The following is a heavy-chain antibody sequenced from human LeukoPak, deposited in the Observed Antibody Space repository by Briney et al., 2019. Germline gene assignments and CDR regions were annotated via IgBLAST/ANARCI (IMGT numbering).Heavy chain of an antibody. CDR2: ISSSSSTI. D-gene: IGHD3-10*01. J-gene: IGHJ4*02. CDR3: ARRVAGGVDY. Sequence: GGSLRLSCAASGFTFGNYWMSWVRQAPGKGLEWVSYISSSSSTIYYADSVKGRFTISRDNAKNSLYLQMNSLRAEDTAVYYCARRVAGGVDYWGQGTLVTVSS. CDR1: GFTFGNYW. V-gene: IGHV3-48*01.